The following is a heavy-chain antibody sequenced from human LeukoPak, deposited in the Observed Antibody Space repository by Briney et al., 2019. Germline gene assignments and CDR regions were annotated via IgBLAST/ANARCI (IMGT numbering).Heavy chain of an antibody. J-gene: IGHJ6*03. Sequence: SETLSLTCTVSGGSISNYYWSWIRQPAGKGLEWIGRIYTSGSTNYNPSLNSRVTMSVDTSKNQFSLKLSSVTAADTAVYYCARGRAPIQNYYYYYMDVWGKGTTVTISS. CDR1: GGSISNYY. V-gene: IGHV4-4*07. CDR3: ARGRAPIQNYYYYYMDV. D-gene: IGHD5-18*01. CDR2: IYTSGST.